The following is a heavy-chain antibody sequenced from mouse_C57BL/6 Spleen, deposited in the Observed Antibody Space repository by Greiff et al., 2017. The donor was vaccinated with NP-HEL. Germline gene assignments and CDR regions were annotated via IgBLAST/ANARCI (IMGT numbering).Heavy chain of an antibody. Sequence: LQESGPELVKPGASVKISCKASGYAFSSSWMNWVKQRPGKGLEWIGRIYPGDGDTNYNGKFKGKATLTADKSSSTAYMQLSSLTSEDSAVYFCARSGYYYGSSYGYFDVWGTGTTVTVSS. D-gene: IGHD1-1*01. V-gene: IGHV1-82*01. CDR2: IYPGDGDT. CDR3: ARSGYYYGSSYGYFDV. J-gene: IGHJ1*03. CDR1: GYAFSSSW.